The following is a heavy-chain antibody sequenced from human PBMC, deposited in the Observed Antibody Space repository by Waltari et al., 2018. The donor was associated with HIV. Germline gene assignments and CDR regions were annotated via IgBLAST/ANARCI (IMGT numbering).Heavy chain of an antibody. CDR2: IAVSRAYT. Sequence: QVHLVESGGDLVKPGGSLRLSCVGSGFTFSDYYMTWIRQAPGKRLEGVSYIAVSRAYTNYGDSVKGRFTMSRDDAKKSLFLQINSLRPEDTAVYYCARVARGLRQGSFDIWGQGTMVTVSS. V-gene: IGHV3-11*05. D-gene: IGHD2-15*01. J-gene: IGHJ3*02. CDR1: GFTFSDYY. CDR3: ARVARGLRQGSFDI.